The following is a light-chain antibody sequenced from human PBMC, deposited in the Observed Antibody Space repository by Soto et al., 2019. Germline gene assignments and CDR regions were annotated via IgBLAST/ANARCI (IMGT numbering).Light chain of an antibody. J-gene: IGKJ5*01. V-gene: IGKV1-9*01. CDR2: AAS. CDR3: QQLNSYPT. Sequence: DLQLTQSPSFLSASVGDRVTITCRASQGISSYLAWYQQKPGKAPKLLIYAASTLQSGVPSRFSGSGSGTEFPLTISSLQPEDFATYYCQQLNSYPTFGQGTRLEIK. CDR1: QGISSY.